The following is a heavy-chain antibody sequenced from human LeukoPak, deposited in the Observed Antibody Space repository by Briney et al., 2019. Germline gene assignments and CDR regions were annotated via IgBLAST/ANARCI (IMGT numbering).Heavy chain of an antibody. V-gene: IGHV3-13*01. CDR2: IGTAGDT. CDR3: ARVAKERVGGVYYFDY. Sequence: GGSLRLSCAPSGFTFSEYDMHWVRHATGKGLEWVSAIGTAGDTYYTGSVKGRFTISRENAKNSLYLQMNSLRAGDTAVYYCARVAKERVGGVYYFDYWGQGTLVTVSS. CDR1: GFTFSEYD. J-gene: IGHJ4*02. D-gene: IGHD1-1*01.